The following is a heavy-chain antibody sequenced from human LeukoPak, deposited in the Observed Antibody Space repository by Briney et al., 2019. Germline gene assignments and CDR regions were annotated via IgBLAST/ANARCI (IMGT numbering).Heavy chain of an antibody. D-gene: IGHD1-1*01. Sequence: SETLSLTCTVSGGSISGWYWSWIRQSPGKGLEWIGYIYYSGSTNYNPSLKSRVTISVDTSKNQFSLKLSSVTAADTAVYYCARKRPLYYFDYWGQGTLVTVSS. CDR2: IYYSGST. CDR1: GGSISGWY. CDR3: ARKRPLYYFDY. J-gene: IGHJ4*02. V-gene: IGHV4-59*01.